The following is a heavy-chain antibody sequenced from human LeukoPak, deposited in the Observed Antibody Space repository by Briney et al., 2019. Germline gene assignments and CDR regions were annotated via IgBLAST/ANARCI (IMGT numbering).Heavy chain of an antibody. V-gene: IGHV3-21*06. J-gene: IGHJ4*02. Sequence: GGSLRLSCAASGFTFSTYNMNWVRQAPGKGLEWVSSITSGGGYTYYADSVKGRFTTSRDNAKNSLSLRLDSLRAEDTVVYYCARGHYDVLTSSYKWTPDYWGQGTLVTVSS. CDR1: GFTFSTYN. CDR2: ITSGGGYT. D-gene: IGHD3-9*01. CDR3: ARGHYDVLTSSYKWTPDY.